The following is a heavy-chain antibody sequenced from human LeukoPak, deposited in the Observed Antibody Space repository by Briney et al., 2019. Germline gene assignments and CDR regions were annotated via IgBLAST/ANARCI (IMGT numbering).Heavy chain of an antibody. CDR2: IYYSGST. Sequence: SETLSLTCTVSGGSISSYYWSWIRQPPGKGLVWIGYIYYSGSTNYNPSLKSRVTISVDTSKNQFSLKLSSVTAADTAVYYCARLLGPRTNWFDPWGQGTLVTVSS. CDR1: GGSISSYY. D-gene: IGHD2-21*01. V-gene: IGHV4-59*01. CDR3: ARLLGPRTNWFDP. J-gene: IGHJ5*02.